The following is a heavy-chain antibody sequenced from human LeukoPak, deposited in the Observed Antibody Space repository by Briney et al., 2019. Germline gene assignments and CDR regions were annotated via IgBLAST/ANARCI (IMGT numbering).Heavy chain of an antibody. J-gene: IGHJ4*02. V-gene: IGHV3-23*01. CDR2: IGDSGVPT. CDR3: AKVATWTYFDS. Sequence: GGSLRLSCAASQFTFTTYAMSWARQAPGRGLEWVSSIGDSGVPTYYADSVKGRFTISRDNSQNTLYLQMNSLGADDTAVYYCAKVATWTYFDSWGQGTLVTVSS. D-gene: IGHD3/OR15-3a*01. CDR1: QFTFTTYA.